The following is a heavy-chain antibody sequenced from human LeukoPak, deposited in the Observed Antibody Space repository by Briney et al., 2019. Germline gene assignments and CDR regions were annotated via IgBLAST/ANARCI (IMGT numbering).Heavy chain of an antibody. V-gene: IGHV4-39*01. D-gene: IGHD3-22*01. CDR2: IYYSGST. CDR3: ARSDYYDSSAFDY. CDR1: GGSISSISYY. J-gene: IGHJ4*02. Sequence: PETLSLTCSVSGGSISSISYYWGWIRQPPGKGLEWIGSIYYSGSTYYNPSLKSRVTISVDTSKNQFSLKLSSVTAADTAVYYCARSDYYDSSAFDYWGQGTLVTVSS.